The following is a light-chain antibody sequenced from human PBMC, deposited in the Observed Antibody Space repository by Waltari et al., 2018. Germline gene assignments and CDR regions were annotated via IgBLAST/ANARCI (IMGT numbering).Light chain of an antibody. V-gene: IGLV2-14*03. Sequence: QSALTQPASVSGSPGQSITLSCSGTSSDVGGYNFVSWYQKHPDKAPKLIIFDVSNRPPGISDGFSGSKSGNTASLIISGLQTGDEAEYYCSSYASSGSLVFGSGTLVTVL. J-gene: IGLJ6*01. CDR1: SSDVGGYNF. CDR2: DVS. CDR3: SSYASSGSLV.